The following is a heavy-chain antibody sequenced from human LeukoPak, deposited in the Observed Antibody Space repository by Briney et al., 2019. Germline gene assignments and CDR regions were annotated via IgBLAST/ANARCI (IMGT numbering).Heavy chain of an antibody. J-gene: IGHJ4*02. D-gene: IGHD6-19*01. CDR2: ISWNGITI. Sequence: GGSLRLSCEVSGVIFEQYGMHWVRQAPGKGVEWVAGISWNGITINYGDSVKGRFPISRDNAKSFLYLQMNSLRHEDTALYYCVKDISGWSYFDYWGQGTRVTVSP. V-gene: IGHV3-9*01. CDR1: GVIFEQYG. CDR3: VKDISGWSYFDY.